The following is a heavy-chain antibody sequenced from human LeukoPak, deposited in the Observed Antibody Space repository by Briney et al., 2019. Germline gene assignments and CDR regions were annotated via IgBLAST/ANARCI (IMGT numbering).Heavy chain of an antibody. CDR1: GFTFSNYA. CDR2: ISDNGGST. J-gene: IGHJ4*02. CDR3: ARDGGGSPDY. V-gene: IGHV3-64*01. D-gene: IGHD1-26*01. Sequence: GGCLRLSCAASGFTFSNYAMHWVRQAPGKGLEYVSAISDNGGSTFYANSVKGRFTISRDNSKNTLYLQMLSLRAEDMSVYYCARDGGGSPDYWGQGTLVTVSS.